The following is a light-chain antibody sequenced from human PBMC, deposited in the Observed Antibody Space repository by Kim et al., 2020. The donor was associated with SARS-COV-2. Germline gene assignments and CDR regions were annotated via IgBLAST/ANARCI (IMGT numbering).Light chain of an antibody. Sequence: AAADCCRSRQSLVSNDRNIYIKWFHRRPGQSPRGLIYEVSNRDSGVPDRLRGSGSSTYFTLQISRVEAEDVGVYYCMEGKSLPITFGPGTKVDIK. V-gene: IGKV2-30*01. CDR3: MEGKSLPIT. J-gene: IGKJ3*01. CDR2: EVS. CDR1: QSLVSNDRNIY.